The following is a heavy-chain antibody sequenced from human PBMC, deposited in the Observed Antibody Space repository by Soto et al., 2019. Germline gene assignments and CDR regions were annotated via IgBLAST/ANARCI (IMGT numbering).Heavy chain of an antibody. CDR1: EFTFSNFG. CDR2: IYYDGSNE. Sequence: QVQLVESGGGVVQPGRSLRLSCAASEFTFSNFGMHWVRQAPGKGLEWVAVIYYDGSNEYYADSVKGCFNISRDKSKNTLYLQMNRLRAEDTAVYYCSRVDVVVAADAFDICGQGTMVTVAS. J-gene: IGHJ3*02. CDR3: SRVDVVVAADAFDI. V-gene: IGHV3-33*01. D-gene: IGHD2-15*01.